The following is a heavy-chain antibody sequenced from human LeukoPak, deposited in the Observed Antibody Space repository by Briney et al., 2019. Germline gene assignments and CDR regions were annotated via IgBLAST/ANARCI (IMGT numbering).Heavy chain of an antibody. CDR3: ARAAGGGDA. D-gene: IGHD4-23*01. V-gene: IGHV3-33*01. CDR1: GFTFSSYG. J-gene: IGHJ5*02. CDR2: IWYDGSNK. Sequence: GRSLRLSCAASGFTFSSYGMHWVRQAPGKGLEWVAVIWYDGSNKYYADSVKGRFTISRDNSKNALYLQMNSLRAEDTAVYYCARAAGGGDAWGQGTLVTVSS.